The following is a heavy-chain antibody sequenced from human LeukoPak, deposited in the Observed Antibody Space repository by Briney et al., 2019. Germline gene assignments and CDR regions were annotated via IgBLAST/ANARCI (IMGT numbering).Heavy chain of an antibody. D-gene: IGHD3-3*01. Sequence: AGGSLRLSCAASGFTFSSYAMSWVRQAPGKGLEWVSAISGSGGSTYYADSVKGRFTISRDNSKNTLYLQMNSLRADDTAVYYCAKENYYDFWSGYSYYMDVWGKGTTVTVSS. CDR1: GFTFSSYA. J-gene: IGHJ6*03. V-gene: IGHV3-23*01. CDR2: ISGSGGST. CDR3: AKENYYDFWSGYSYYMDV.